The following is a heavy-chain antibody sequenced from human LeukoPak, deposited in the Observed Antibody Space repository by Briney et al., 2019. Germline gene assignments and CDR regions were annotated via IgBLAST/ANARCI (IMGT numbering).Heavy chain of an antibody. D-gene: IGHD3-9*01. CDR1: GFTFSSYG. CDR2: ISYDGSNK. J-gene: IGHJ6*02. V-gene: IGHV3-30*18. Sequence: GGSLRLSCAASGFTFSSYGMHWVRQAPGKGLEWVAVISYDGSNKYYADSVKGRFTISRDNSKNTLYLQMNSLRAEDTAVYYCAKDTNYDILTGYYHPYYYYGMDTWGQGTTVTVSS. CDR3: AKDTNYDILTGYYHPYYYYGMDT.